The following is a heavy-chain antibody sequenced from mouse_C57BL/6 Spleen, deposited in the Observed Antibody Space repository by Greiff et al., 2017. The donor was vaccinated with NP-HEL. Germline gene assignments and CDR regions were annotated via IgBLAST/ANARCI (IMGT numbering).Heavy chain of an antibody. V-gene: IGHV1-72*01. Sequence: QVQLKQPGAELVKPGASVKLSCKASGYTFTSYWMHWVKQRPGRGLEWIGRIDPNSGGTKYNEKFKSKATLTVDKPSSTAYMQLSSLTSEDSAVYYCANGITTVVDPYYFDYWGQGTTLTVSS. J-gene: IGHJ2*01. CDR2: IDPNSGGT. CDR1: GYTFTSYW. CDR3: ANGITTVVDPYYFDY. D-gene: IGHD1-1*01.